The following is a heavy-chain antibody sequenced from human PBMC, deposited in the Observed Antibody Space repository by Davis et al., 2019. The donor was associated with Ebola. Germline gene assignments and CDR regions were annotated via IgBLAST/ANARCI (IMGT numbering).Heavy chain of an antibody. V-gene: IGHV3-9*01. CDR1: GFTFDDYA. J-gene: IGHJ4*02. D-gene: IGHD6-19*01. Sequence: SLKISCAASGFTFDDYAMHWVRQAPGKGLEWVSGISWNSGSIGYADSVKGRFTISRDNAKNSLYLQMNSLRAEDTALYYCAKSRDSSGWYYFDYWGQGTLVTVSS. CDR2: ISWNSGSI. CDR3: AKSRDSSGWYYFDY.